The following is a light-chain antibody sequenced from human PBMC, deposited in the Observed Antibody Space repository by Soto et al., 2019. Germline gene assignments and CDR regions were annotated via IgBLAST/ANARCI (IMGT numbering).Light chain of an antibody. CDR1: QSISNW. J-gene: IGKJ1*01. V-gene: IGKV1-5*03. Sequence: DIQMTQSPSTLSASVGDRVTITCRASQSISNWLAWYQQKPGKAPKLLIYKASILESGVPSRFSGSGSGTEFTLTISSLQPDDFATYYCQQYNSSFGQGTKVEIK. CDR3: QQYNSS. CDR2: KAS.